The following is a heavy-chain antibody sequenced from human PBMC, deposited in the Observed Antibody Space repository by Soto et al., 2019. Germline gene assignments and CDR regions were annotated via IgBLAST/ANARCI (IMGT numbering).Heavy chain of an antibody. Sequence: SETLSLTCAVYGGSFSGYYWSWIRQPPGKGLEWIGEINHSGSTNYNPSLKSRVTISVDTSKNQFSLKLSSVTAADTAVYYCARGSRIAAAGTSQDFDYWGQGTLVTVSS. CDR3: ARGSRIAAAGTSQDFDY. V-gene: IGHV4-34*01. CDR1: GGSFSGYY. D-gene: IGHD6-13*01. CDR2: INHSGST. J-gene: IGHJ4*02.